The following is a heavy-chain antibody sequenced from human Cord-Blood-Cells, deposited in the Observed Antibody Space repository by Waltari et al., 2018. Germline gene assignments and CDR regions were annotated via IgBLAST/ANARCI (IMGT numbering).Heavy chain of an antibody. V-gene: IGHV1-2*04. CDR3: ARARYCSSTSCYAFDI. Sequence: QVQLVQSGAEVKKPGASLKVSCKASGYTFTGYYMHWVRQAPGQGLEWMGWMNPRGGGTNYAQKFQGWVTMTRDSSISTAYMELSRLRSDDTAVYYCARARYCSSTSCYAFDIWGQGTMVTVSS. J-gene: IGHJ3*02. D-gene: IGHD2-2*01. CDR1: GYTFTGYY. CDR2: MNPRGGGT.